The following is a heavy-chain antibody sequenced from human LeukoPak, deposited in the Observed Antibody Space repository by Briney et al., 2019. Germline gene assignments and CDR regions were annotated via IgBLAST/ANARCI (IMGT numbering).Heavy chain of an antibody. J-gene: IGHJ6*02. V-gene: IGHV3-64D*09. CDR3: VRAVTREDYYYYGMDV. CDR1: GFTFSTYT. CDR2: ISSTGCST. D-gene: IGHD4-17*01. Sequence: PGGSLRLSCSASGFTFSTYTMHWVRQAPGKGLEYVSAISSTGCSTYYADSVKGRFTISRDNSKNTLYLQMSSLRAEDTAVYYCVRAVTREDYYYYGMDVWGQGTTVTVSS.